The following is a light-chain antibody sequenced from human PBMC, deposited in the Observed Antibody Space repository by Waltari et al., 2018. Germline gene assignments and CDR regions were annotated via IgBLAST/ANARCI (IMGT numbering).Light chain of an antibody. V-gene: IGKV3-20*01. Sequence: EIVLTQSPGTLSLSPGERATLSGRAMQSVSSSYLAWYQQKPGQAPRVLIHGASNRATGIPDRFSGSGSGTDFTLTISRLEPEDFAVYYCQQYGSSPWTFGQGTKVEIK. CDR1: QSVSSSY. J-gene: IGKJ1*01. CDR2: GAS. CDR3: QQYGSSPWT.